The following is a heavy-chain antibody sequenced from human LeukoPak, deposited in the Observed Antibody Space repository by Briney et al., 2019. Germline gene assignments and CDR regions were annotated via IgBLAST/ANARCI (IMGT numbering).Heavy chain of an antibody. D-gene: IGHD6-13*01. Sequence: PGGSLRLSCAASGFSFITYSMNWVRQAPGKGLEWVSGIYSGGSTYYADSVKGRFTISRDNSKNTVYLQMNSLRAEDTAVYYCARVWYSTYFDSWGQGTLVTVSS. V-gene: IGHV3-53*01. CDR3: ARVWYSTYFDS. J-gene: IGHJ4*02. CDR1: GFSFITYS. CDR2: IYSGGST.